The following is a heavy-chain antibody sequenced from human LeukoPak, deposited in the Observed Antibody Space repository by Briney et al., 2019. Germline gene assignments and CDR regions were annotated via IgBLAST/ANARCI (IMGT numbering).Heavy chain of an antibody. D-gene: IGHD5-18*01. Sequence: SETLSLTCAVYGGSFSGYYWSWIRQPPGKGLEWIGEINHSGSTNYNPSLKSRVTISVDTSKNQFSLKLSSVTAADTAVYYCARGGNKRNRAAMVTTDYWGQGTLVTVSS. J-gene: IGHJ4*02. CDR1: GGSFSGYY. CDR3: ARGGNKRNRAAMVTTDY. V-gene: IGHV4-34*01. CDR2: INHSGST.